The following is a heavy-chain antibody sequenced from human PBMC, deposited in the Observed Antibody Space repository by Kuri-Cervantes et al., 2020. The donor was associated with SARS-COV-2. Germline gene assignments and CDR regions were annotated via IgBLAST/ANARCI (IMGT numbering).Heavy chain of an antibody. D-gene: IGHD1-26*01. CDR3: AGFPEWELLPFDI. J-gene: IGHJ3*02. CDR2: ISYDGSNK. Sequence: GGSLRLSCAASGFTFSSYAMHWVRQAPGKGLEWVAVISYDGSNKYYADSVEGRFTISRDSSKNTVYLQINSLRPEDTAVYYCAGFPEWELLPFDIWGQGTGVTVSS. V-gene: IGHV3-30-3*01. CDR1: GFTFSSYA.